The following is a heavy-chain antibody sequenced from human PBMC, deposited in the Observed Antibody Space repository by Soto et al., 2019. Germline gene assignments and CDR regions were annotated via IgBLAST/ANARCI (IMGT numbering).Heavy chain of an antibody. CDR1: GYAISRGGYY. Sequence: QVQLQESGPGRVRPAQPLSLTCDVSGYAISRGGYYWSWLRQVPGKGLEWIGSIDYSGDTFYNPSLESRVTISVDTSKNQFFLSLSIVTAADTAVFYCARDGGSLNWYFDLWGRGTLVTVSS. CDR3: ARDGGSLNWYFDL. V-gene: IGHV4-31*11. D-gene: IGHD2-15*01. J-gene: IGHJ2*01. CDR2: IDYSGDT.